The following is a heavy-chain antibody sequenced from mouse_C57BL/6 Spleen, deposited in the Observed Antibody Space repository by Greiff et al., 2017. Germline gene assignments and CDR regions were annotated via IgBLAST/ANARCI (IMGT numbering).Heavy chain of an antibody. D-gene: IGHD2-4*01. CDR2: IWSGGST. CDR3: ARGDYYWYFDV. V-gene: IGHV2-2*01. J-gene: IGHJ1*03. CDR1: GFSLTSYG. Sequence: VQLLESGPGLVQPSQSLSITCTVSGFSLTSYGVHWVRQSPGKGLEWLGVIWSGGSTDYNAAFISRLSISKDNSKSQVFFKMNSLQADDTAIYYCARGDYYWYFDVWGTGTTVTVSS.